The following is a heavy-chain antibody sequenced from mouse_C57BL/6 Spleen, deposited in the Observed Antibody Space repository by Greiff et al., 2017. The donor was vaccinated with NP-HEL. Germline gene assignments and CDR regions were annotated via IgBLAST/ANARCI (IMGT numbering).Heavy chain of an antibody. CDR3: ARSYDGSSHWYFDV. CDR2: INPNYGTT. V-gene: IGHV1-39*01. D-gene: IGHD1-1*01. CDR1: GYSFTDYN. J-gene: IGHJ1*03. Sequence: EVQLQQSGPELVKPGASVKISCKASGYSFTDYNMNWVKQSNGKSLEWIGVINPNYGTTSYNQKFKGKATLTVDQSSSTASMQLNSLTSEDSAVDYCARSYDGSSHWYFDVWGTGTTVTVSS.